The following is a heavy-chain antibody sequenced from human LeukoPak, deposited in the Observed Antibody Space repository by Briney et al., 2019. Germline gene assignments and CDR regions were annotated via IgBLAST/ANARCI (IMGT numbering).Heavy chain of an antibody. CDR2: ISWNSGSI. Sequence: SLRLSCAASGFTFDDYAMHWVRQAPGKGLEWVSGISWNSGSIGYADSVKGRFTISRDNAKNSLYLQMNSLRAEDTALYYCAKLYYDSSGYPYFDYWGQGTLVTVSS. CDR1: GFTFDDYA. V-gene: IGHV3-9*01. J-gene: IGHJ4*02. D-gene: IGHD3-22*01. CDR3: AKLYYDSSGYPYFDY.